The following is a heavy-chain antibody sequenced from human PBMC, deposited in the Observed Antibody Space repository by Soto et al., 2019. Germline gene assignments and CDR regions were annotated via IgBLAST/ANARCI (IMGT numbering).Heavy chain of an antibody. CDR2: ISGSGGST. CDR3: AKKGSRGSAGYFDY. V-gene: IGHV3-23*01. CDR1: RFTFSSYA. J-gene: IGHJ4*02. Sequence: PEGSLRLSCAASRFTFSSYAMSWVRQAPGKGLEWVSAISGSGGSTYYADSVKGRFTISRDNSKNTLYLQMNSLRAEDTAVYYCAKKGSRGSAGYFDYWGQGTLVTVSS. D-gene: IGHD3-10*01.